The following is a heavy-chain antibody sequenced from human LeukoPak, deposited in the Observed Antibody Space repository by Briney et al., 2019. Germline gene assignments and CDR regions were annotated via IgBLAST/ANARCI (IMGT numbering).Heavy chain of an antibody. CDR2: INQDGSER. D-gene: IGHD6-13*01. J-gene: IGHJ3*02. Sequence: GGSLRLPCAASGFTFSSHWMTWVRQAPGKGLEWVANINQDGSERYYVDSVKGQFTISRDNAKNSLYLQMNSLRAEDTAVYYCARDSEYSSSFAFDIWGQGTMVTVSS. CDR1: GFTFSSHW. V-gene: IGHV3-7*01. CDR3: ARDSEYSSSFAFDI.